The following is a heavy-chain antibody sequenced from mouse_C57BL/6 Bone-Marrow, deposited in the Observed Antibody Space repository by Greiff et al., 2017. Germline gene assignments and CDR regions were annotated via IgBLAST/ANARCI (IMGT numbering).Heavy chain of an antibody. Sequence: EVQLQQSGAELVRPGASVKLSCTASGFNIKDDYIHWVKQRPEQGLEWIGWIDPAIGDTEYASKFQGKATITSDTSSNTAYLQPSSLTSEDTAVYCCSSFVVNYFDFWGQGTPLTVAS. CDR2: IDPAIGDT. V-gene: IGHV14-4*01. J-gene: IGHJ2*01. D-gene: IGHD2-2*01. CDR3: SSFVVNYFDF. CDR1: GFNIKDDY.